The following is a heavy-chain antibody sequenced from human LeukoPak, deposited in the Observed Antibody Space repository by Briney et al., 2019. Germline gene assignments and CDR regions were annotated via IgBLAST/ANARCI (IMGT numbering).Heavy chain of an antibody. CDR3: AALGPRGYGGSSPFDY. V-gene: IGHV1-2*02. CDR1: GYTFTGYY. CDR2: INPNSGGT. D-gene: IGHD4-23*01. J-gene: IGHJ4*02. Sequence: VASVKVSCKASGYTFTGYYMHWVRQAPGQGLEWMGWINPNSGGTNYAQKFQGRATMTRDTSISTAYMELSRLRSDDTAVYYCAALGPRGYGGSSPFDYWGQGTLVTVSS.